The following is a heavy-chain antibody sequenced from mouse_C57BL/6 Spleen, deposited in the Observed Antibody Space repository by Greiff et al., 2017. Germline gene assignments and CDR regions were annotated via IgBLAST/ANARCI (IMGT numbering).Heavy chain of an antibody. Sequence: EVQGVESGGGLVKPGGSLKLSCAASGFTFSSYTMSWVRQTPEKRLEWVATISGGGGNTYYPDSVKGRFTISRDNAKNTLYLQMSSLRSEDTALYYCARQILYYAMDYWGQGTSVTVSS. J-gene: IGHJ4*01. V-gene: IGHV5-9*01. CDR3: ARQILYYAMDY. CDR2: ISGGGGNT. CDR1: GFTFSSYT.